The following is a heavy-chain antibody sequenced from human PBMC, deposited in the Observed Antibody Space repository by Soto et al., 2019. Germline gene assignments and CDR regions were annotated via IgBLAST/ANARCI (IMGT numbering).Heavy chain of an antibody. CDR3: ARGTGILWFGELVVRPNDY. V-gene: IGHV4-59*01. D-gene: IGHD3-10*01. CDR1: GGSISSYY. Sequence: SETLSLTCTVSGGSISSYYWSWIRQPPGKGLEWVGYIYYSGSTTYNPSLKSRVTISVDTSKNQFSLKLSSVTAADTAVYYCARGTGILWFGELVVRPNDYWSQGTLVTVSS. CDR2: IYYSGST. J-gene: IGHJ4*02.